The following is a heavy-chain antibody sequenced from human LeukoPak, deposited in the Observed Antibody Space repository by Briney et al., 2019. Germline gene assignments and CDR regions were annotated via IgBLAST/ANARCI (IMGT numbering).Heavy chain of an antibody. CDR2: IYYSGST. Sequence: KASETLSLTCTVSGGSISSSSYYWGWIRQPPGKGLEWIGYIYYSGSTNYNPSLKSRVTISVDTSKNQFSLKLSSVTAADTAVYYCASLVGATYFDYWGQGTLVTVSS. CDR3: ASLVGATYFDY. CDR1: GGSISSSSYY. V-gene: IGHV4-61*05. J-gene: IGHJ4*02. D-gene: IGHD1-26*01.